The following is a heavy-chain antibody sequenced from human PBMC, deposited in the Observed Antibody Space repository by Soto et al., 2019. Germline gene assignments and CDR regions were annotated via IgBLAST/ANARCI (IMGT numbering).Heavy chain of an antibody. CDR1: GGTSSSYA. CDR2: IIPTFGTA. CDR3: ASRVEYYDILTGYYVYYYYGMDV. J-gene: IGHJ6*02. Sequence: GASVKVSCKASGGTSSSYAISWVRQAPGQGLEWMGGIIPTFGTANYAQKFQGRVTITADESTSTAYMELSSLRSEDTAVYYCASRVEYYDILTGYYVYYYYGMDVWGQGTTVTVSS. D-gene: IGHD3-9*01. V-gene: IGHV1-69*13.